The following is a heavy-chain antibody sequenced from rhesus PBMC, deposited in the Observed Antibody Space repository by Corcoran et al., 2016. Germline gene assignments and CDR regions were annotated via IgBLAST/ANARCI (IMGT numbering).Heavy chain of an antibody. Sequence: QVQLQESGPGLVKPPETLSLTCAVSGYSISSGYYWGWSRQPPGKGLEYIGYISGSSGSTYYNPSLKSRVTISKDTSKNQFSLKLSSVTAADTAVYYCASPYYDSGYYPFDYWGQGVLVTVSS. CDR1: GYSISSGYY. D-gene: IGHD3-28*01. V-gene: IGHV4-99*01. CDR2: ISGSSGST. J-gene: IGHJ4*01. CDR3: ASPYYDSGYYPFDY.